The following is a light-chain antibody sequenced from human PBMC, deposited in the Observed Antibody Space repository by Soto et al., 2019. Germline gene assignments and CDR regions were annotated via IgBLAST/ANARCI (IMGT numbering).Light chain of an antibody. CDR1: QNINTW. CDR2: DAS. J-gene: IGKJ1*01. V-gene: IGKV1-5*01. CDR3: QHYHSYSPWT. Sequence: DIQMTQSPSTLSASVGERVTINCRASQNINTWLAWYQQNAGRAPKLLIFDASTLEGGVPSRFSGSGSVTDFTLTISSLQPDDFATYYCQHYHSYSPWTVGQGTKVDLK.